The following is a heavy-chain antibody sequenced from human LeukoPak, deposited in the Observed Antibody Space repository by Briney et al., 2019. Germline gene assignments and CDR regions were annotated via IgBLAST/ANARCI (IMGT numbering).Heavy chain of an antibody. CDR1: GFTFSSHA. V-gene: IGHV3-48*04. D-gene: IGHD1-26*01. CDR2: ISSSGSTI. CDR3: AKAKKVGATPAFDY. Sequence: AGGSLRLSCAASGFTFSSHAMSWVRQAPGKGLEWVSYISSSGSTIYYADSVKGRFTISRDNAKNSLYLQMNSLRAEDTAVYYCAKAKKVGATPAFDYWGQGTLVTVSS. J-gene: IGHJ4*02.